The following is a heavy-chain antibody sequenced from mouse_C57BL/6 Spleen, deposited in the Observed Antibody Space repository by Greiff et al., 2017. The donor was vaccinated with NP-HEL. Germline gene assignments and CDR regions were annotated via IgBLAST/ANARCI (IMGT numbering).Heavy chain of an antibody. CDR2: IWGDGST. V-gene: IGHV2-3*01. Sequence: VHLVESGPGLVAPSQSLSITCTASGFSLTSYGVSWVRQPPGKGLEWLGVIWGDGSTNYHSALISRLSISKDDTKSQGFLKLNSRQTDDTATDYCANYGSSFYAMDYWGQGTSVTVSS. CDR1: GFSLTSYG. D-gene: IGHD1-1*01. J-gene: IGHJ4*01. CDR3: ANYGSSFYAMDY.